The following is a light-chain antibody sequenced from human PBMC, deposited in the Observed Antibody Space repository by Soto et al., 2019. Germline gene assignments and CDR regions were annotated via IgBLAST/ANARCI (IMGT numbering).Light chain of an antibody. Sequence: DIQMTQSPSTLSASVGDRVTITCRASQSVSSSLAWYQQKPGKAPKLLIYAASSLESGVPSRFSGSGSGTDFTLTISSLQPEDFATYYCQQANSFPITFGQGTRLEIK. CDR1: QSVSSS. CDR2: AAS. V-gene: IGKV1-12*01. CDR3: QQANSFPIT. J-gene: IGKJ5*01.